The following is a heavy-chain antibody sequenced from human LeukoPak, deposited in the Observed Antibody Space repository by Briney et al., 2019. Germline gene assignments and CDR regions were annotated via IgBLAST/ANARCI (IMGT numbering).Heavy chain of an antibody. CDR3: ARGRRYNWNQDWFDP. V-gene: IGHV1-2*02. J-gene: IGHJ5*02. D-gene: IGHD1-20*01. CDR1: GYTFTGYY. Sequence: GASVKVSCKASGYTFTGYYIHWVRQAPGQGLEWMGWINPNSGGTNYAQKFQGRVTVTRDTSISTAYMELSSLRSEDTAVYYCARGRRYNWNQDWFDPWGQGTLVTVSS. CDR2: INPNSGGT.